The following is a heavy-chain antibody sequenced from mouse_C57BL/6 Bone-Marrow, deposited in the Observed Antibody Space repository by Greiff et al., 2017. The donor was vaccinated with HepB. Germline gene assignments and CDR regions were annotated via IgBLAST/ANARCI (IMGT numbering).Heavy chain of an antibody. CDR2: IYPGSGNT. D-gene: IGHD6-1*01. J-gene: IGHJ3*01. CDR1: GYTFTDYY. CDR3: ARWGPHTFAY. Sequence: QVQLQQSGAELVRPGASVKLSCKASGYTFTDYYINWVKQRPGQGLEWIARIYPGSGNTYYNEKFKGKATLTAEKSSSTAYMQLSSLTSEDSAVYFCARWGPHTFAYWGQGTLVTVSA. V-gene: IGHV1-76*01.